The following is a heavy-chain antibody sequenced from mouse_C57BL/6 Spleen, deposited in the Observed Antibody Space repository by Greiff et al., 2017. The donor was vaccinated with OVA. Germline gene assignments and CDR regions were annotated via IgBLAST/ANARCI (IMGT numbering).Heavy chain of an antibody. J-gene: IGHJ3*01. Sequence: EVQLQQSGPELVKPGASVKISCKASGYTFTDYYMNWVKQSHGQSLEWIGDINPNTGGTSYNQKFKGKATLTVDKSSSTAYMELRSLTSEDSAVYYCAQGLLLGNPFAYWGQGTLVTVSA. CDR1: GYTFTDYY. CDR3: AQGLLLGNPFAY. CDR2: INPNTGGT. V-gene: IGHV1-26*01. D-gene: IGHD2-1*01.